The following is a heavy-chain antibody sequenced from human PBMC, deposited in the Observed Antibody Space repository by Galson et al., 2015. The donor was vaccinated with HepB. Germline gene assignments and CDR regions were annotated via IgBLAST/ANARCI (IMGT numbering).Heavy chain of an antibody. CDR2: ISYDGSNK. D-gene: IGHD6-13*01. CDR3: ASSSSRIDHDAFDI. V-gene: IGHV3-30-3*01. J-gene: IGHJ3*02. CDR1: GFTFSSYA. Sequence: SLRLSCAASGFTFSSYAMHWVRQAPGKGLEWVAVISYDGSNKYYADSVKGRFTISRDNSKNTLYLQMNSLRAEDTAVYYCASSSSRIDHDAFDIWGQGTMVTVSS.